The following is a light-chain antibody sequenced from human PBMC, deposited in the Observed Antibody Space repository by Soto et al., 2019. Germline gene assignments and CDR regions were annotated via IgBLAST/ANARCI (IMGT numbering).Light chain of an antibody. CDR1: QSVSNTF. V-gene: IGKV3-20*01. J-gene: IGKJ2*01. Sequence: EIVLTQSPGTLSLSPGERATLNCRASQSVSNTFLAWYRHKPGQAPTLLIYGASSRATGIPARFSGSGSGTDFTLTISILEPEDFAVYYCQQYGTSPYTFGQGTKLEIK. CDR2: GAS. CDR3: QQYGTSPYT.